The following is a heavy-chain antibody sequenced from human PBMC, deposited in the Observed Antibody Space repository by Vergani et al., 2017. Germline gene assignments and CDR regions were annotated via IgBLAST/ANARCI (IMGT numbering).Heavy chain of an antibody. CDR3: ASSSGVPSSGTTDAFDI. J-gene: IGHJ3*02. Sequence: QLQLQESGSGLVKPSQTLSLTCAVSGGSISSGGYSWSWIRQPPGKGLEWIGYIYHSGSTYYNPSLKSRVTISVDRSKNQFSLKLSSVTAADTAVYYCASSSGVPSSGTTDAFDIWGQGTMVTVSS. V-gene: IGHV4-30-2*01. D-gene: IGHD1-26*01. CDR2: IYHSGST. CDR1: GGSISSGGYS.